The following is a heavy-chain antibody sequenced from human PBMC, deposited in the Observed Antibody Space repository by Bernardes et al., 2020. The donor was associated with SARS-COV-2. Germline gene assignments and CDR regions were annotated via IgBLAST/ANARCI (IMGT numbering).Heavy chain of an antibody. D-gene: IGHD6-6*01. CDR3: AKGQEAARPLSVDY. J-gene: IGHJ4*02. CDR2: IIGSGGST. V-gene: IGHV3-23*01. CDR1: GFTFSSYA. Sequence: GGSLRLSCAASGFTFSSYAMSWVRKAPGKGLEWVSAIIGSGGSTYYADSVKGRFTISRDNSKNTLYLQMNSLRAEDTAVYYCAKGQEAARPLSVDYWGQGTLVTVSS.